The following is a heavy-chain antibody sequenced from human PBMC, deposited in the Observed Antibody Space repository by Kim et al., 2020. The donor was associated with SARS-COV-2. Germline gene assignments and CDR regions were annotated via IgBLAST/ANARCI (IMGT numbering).Heavy chain of an antibody. D-gene: IGHD2-8*01. Sequence: DSVKGRFSISRDESKNTLYLQMSSLRPADTAVYYCAKDEHVWSLYFYGLDAWGQGTSVTVSS. CDR3: AKDEHVWSLYFYGLDA. V-gene: IGHV3-30*02. J-gene: IGHJ6*02.